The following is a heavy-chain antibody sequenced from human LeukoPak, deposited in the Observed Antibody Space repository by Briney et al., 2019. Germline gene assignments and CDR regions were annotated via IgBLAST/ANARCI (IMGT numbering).Heavy chain of an antibody. J-gene: IGHJ6*04. D-gene: IGHD3-10*02. CDR3: AELGITMIGGV. Sequence: GGPLTLPCAASGFTFSSHEMIWVRHAPGKAREEVSYISSSGSTINYADSWKGRFTISRDNAKNSLYLQMNSLRVDDTAVYYCAELGITMIGGVWGKGTTVTMSS. CDR2: ISSSGSTI. CDR1: GFTFSSHE. V-gene: IGHV3-48*03.